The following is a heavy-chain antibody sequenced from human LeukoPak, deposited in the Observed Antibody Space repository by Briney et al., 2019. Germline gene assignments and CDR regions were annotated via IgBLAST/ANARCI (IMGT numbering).Heavy chain of an antibody. V-gene: IGHV1-69*01. CDR3: MGYVWGSYRYRDY. CDR2: IIPIFGTA. D-gene: IGHD3-16*02. CDR1: GDTFSSYA. Sequence: ASVKVSCKASGDTFSSYAISWVRQAPGQGLEWMGGIIPIFGTANYAQKFQGRVTITADESTSTAYMELSSLRSEDTAVYYCMGYVWGSYRYRDYWGQGTLVTVSS. J-gene: IGHJ4*02.